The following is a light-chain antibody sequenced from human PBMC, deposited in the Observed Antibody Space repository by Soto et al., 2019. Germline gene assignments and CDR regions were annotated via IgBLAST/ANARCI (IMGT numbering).Light chain of an antibody. V-gene: IGLV2-23*02. J-gene: IGLJ2*01. Sequence: QSALTQPASVSGSPGQSITISCTGTTNDVGSYNLVSWYQQHPGKVPKLMVYEVTKRPSGVSDRFSGSQSGNTASLTISGLQAEDEADYYCCSHALTTTVLFGGGTKLTVL. CDR3: CSHALTTTVL. CDR2: EVT. CDR1: TNDVGSYNL.